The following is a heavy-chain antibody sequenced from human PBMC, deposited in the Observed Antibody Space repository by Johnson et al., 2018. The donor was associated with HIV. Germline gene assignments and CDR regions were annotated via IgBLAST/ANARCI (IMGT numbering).Heavy chain of an antibody. J-gene: IGHJ3*02. CDR1: GFTFSSYA. CDR3: ATSTASDAFDI. V-gene: IGHV3-30*04. D-gene: IGHD1-1*01. Sequence: VQLVEAGGGVVQPGRTLRLSCAASGFTFSSYAMHWVRQAPGKGLEWVAVISYDGSNKNYADSVQGRFTISRDNSKNTLYLQMNSLRAEDTAVYYCATSTASDAFDIWGQGTMVTVSS. CDR2: ISYDGSNK.